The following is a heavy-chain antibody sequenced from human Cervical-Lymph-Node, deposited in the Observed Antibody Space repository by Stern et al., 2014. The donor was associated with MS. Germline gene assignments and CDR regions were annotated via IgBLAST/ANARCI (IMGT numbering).Heavy chain of an antibody. D-gene: IGHD6-13*01. V-gene: IGHV4-34*01. Sequence: QVQLQQWGAGPVKPSETLSLTCAVYGGSFSDFYWTWIRQPPGKALEWIGEINPSGSTNYTPSIRRRVPIFVDTARNEFSLRLRSVTAADTAVYYCASAAYSSSQVSWFDRWGQGTLVTVSS. CDR2: INPSGST. CDR1: GGSFSDFY. CDR3: ASAAYSSSQVSWFDR. J-gene: IGHJ5*02.